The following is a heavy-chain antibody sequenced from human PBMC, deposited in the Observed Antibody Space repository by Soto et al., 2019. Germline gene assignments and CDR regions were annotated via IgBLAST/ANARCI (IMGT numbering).Heavy chain of an antibody. CDR2: IIHSGSST. J-gene: IGHJ6*02. CDR3: AKGRSYYYYYGVVV. V-gene: IGHV3-23*01. CDR1: GFTFSSCA. Sequence: EVQLLESGGGLVQPGGSLRLSCAASGFTFSSCAMGWVRQAPGKGLEWVSDIIHSGSSTYYADSVKGRFTISRDNXRSTLYLQMNSLRAEDTALYYCAKGRSYYYYYGVVVWGQGATVTVSS.